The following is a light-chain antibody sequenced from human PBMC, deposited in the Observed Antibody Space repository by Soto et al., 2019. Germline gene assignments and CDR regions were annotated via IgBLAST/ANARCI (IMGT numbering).Light chain of an antibody. J-gene: IGLJ2*01. CDR3: AARDDSLNGHVV. V-gene: IGLV1-44*01. Sequence: QSVLTQPPSASGTPGQRVTISCSGSSSNIGSNTVNWYQQITGTAPKLLIYNDNQRPSGVPDRFSGSKSGTSGSLAISGLQSEDEGDYYCAARDDSLNGHVVFGGGTKVTVL. CDR2: NDN. CDR1: SSNIGSNT.